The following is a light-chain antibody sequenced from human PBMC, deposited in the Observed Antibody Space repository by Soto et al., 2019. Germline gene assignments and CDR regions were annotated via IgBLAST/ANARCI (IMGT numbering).Light chain of an antibody. CDR1: SSDVGGNNY. V-gene: IGLV2-11*01. CDR2: DVN. CDR3: CSFAGSYV. J-gene: IGLJ1*01. Sequence: QSVLTQPRSVSGSPGQSVTISCPGTSSDVGGNNYVSWYQQHPGKAPKLMLYDVNKRPSGVPDRFSGSKSGNTASLTISGLQAEDEADYYCCSFAGSYVFGTGTKLTVL.